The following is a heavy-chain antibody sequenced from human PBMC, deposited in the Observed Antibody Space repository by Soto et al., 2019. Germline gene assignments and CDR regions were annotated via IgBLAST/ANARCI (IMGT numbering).Heavy chain of an antibody. D-gene: IGHD2-15*01. V-gene: IGHV1-69*13. CDR2: IIPIFGTA. CDR1: GGTFSSYA. J-gene: IGHJ6*02. Sequence: SVKVSCKASGGTFSSYAISWVRQAPGQGLEWMGGIIPIFGTANYAQKFQGRVTITADESTSTAYMELSSLRSEDTAVYYCARGGMDNSYYYGMDVWGQGTTVTVSS. CDR3: ARGGMDNSYYYGMDV.